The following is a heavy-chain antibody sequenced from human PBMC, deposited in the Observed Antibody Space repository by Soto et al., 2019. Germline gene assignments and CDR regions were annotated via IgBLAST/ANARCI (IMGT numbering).Heavy chain of an antibody. J-gene: IGHJ5*02. Sequence: SETLSLTCTVSGGSISSGDYYWSWIRQPPGKGLEWIGYIYYSGSTYYNPSLKSRVTISVDTSKNQFSLKLSSVSAADTAVYYWARDERTLKWFVHLGQGTLLTVFS. CDR3: ARDERTLKWFVH. CDR1: GGSISSGDYY. V-gene: IGHV4-30-4*01. CDR2: IYYSGST.